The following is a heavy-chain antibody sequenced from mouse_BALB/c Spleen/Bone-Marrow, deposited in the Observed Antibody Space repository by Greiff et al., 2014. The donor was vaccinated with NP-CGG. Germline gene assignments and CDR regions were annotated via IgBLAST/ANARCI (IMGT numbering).Heavy chain of an antibody. J-gene: IGHJ3*01. CDR2: ISSGGGYI. CDR3: ARQESIYDGYYGGFAY. CDR1: GFTFNNYA. V-gene: IGHV5-9-3*01. Sequence: DVQLQESGGGLVKPGGALNLSCAASGFTFNNYAMSWVRQTPERRLEWVATISSGGGYIYYPDSVKGQFTISRDNAKNTLYLQMSSLRSEDTAMYYCARQESIYDGYYGGFAYWGQGTLVTVSA. D-gene: IGHD2-3*01.